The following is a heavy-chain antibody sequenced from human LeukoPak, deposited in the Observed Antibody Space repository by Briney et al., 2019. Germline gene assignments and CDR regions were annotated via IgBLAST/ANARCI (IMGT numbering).Heavy chain of an antibody. Sequence: PGGSLRLSCAASGFTFSTYGMHWVRQAPGKGLEWVAFIRYDGSTKYYIDSVKGRFTVSRDNSKSTLFLQMNTLRTEDTAVYYCAKEVRPPRADEYSNYLFDDYWGQGTLVTVPS. CDR3: AKEVRPPRADEYSNYLFDDY. D-gene: IGHD4-11*01. CDR2: IRYDGSTK. V-gene: IGHV3-30*02. J-gene: IGHJ4*02. CDR1: GFTFSTYG.